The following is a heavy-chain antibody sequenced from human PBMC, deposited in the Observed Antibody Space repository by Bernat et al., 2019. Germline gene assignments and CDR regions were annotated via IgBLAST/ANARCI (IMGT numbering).Heavy chain of an antibody. V-gene: IGHV3-53*02. D-gene: IGHD6-13*01. CDR1: GFIVSSNY. J-gene: IGHJ4*02. CDR2: IYSGGST. Sequence: EVQLVETGGGLIQPGGSLRLSCAASGFIVSSNYMSWVRQAPGKGLEWVSVIYSGGSTYYADSVKGRFTISRDKSKNTLYLQMNSLRAEDTAVYYCARGGSSSWYIDYWGQGTLVTVSS. CDR3: ARGGSSSWYIDY.